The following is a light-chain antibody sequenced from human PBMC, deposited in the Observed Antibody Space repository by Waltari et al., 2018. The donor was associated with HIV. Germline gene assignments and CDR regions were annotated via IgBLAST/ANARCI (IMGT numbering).Light chain of an antibody. CDR3: MQGSHVPHT. J-gene: IGKJ2*01. V-gene: IGKV2-30*01. Sequence: DDVMTQSPLSLPVTLGEPASISCRSSLSLVYSDGSPNLFWFHQRPGQSPRRLIYQVSNRDSGVPDRFSGSGSGTDFTLKISRVEAEDVGLYYCMQGSHVPHTLGQGTKLEIK. CDR2: QVS. CDR1: LSLVYSDGSPN.